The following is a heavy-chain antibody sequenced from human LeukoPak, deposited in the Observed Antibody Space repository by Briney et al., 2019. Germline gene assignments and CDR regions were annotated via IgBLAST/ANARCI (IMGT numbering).Heavy chain of an antibody. D-gene: IGHD5-12*01. CDR3: ARAPVATPSEFDY. V-gene: IGHV4-61*01. CDR2: IYYSGST. J-gene: IGHJ4*02. Sequence: SETLSLTCTVSGGSLSSGSYYWSWIRQPPGKGLEWIGYIYYSGSTNYNPSLKSRVTISVDTSKNQFSLKLSSVTAADTAVYYCARAPVATPSEFDYWGQGTLVTVSS. CDR1: GGSLSSGSYY.